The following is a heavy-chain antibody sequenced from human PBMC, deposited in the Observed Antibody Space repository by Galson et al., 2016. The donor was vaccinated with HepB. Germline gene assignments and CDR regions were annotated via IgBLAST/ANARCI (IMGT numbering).Heavy chain of an antibody. CDR1: GYSFPNYW. CDR3: ARRALSGYDYGDF. D-gene: IGHD5-12*01. CDR2: IYPGDSET. V-gene: IGHV5-51*01. J-gene: IGHJ4*02. Sequence: QSGAEVKKPGESLKISCKGSGYSFPNYWIAWVRQMPGKGLEWMGIIYPGDSETTYSPSFQGQVAISVDKSINTAYLQWSSLKASDTAMYYCARRALSGYDYGDFWGQGTLGTVSS.